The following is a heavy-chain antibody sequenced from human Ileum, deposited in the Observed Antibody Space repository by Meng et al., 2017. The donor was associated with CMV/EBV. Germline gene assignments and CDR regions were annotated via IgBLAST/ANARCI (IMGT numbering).Heavy chain of an antibody. CDR3: VTADHHAIKY. V-gene: IGHV4-34*01. D-gene: IGHD5-12*01. J-gene: IGHJ4*02. CDR2: INQYGST. CDR1: GSFSPYT. Sequence: QVPIQHWGAGLLKPSETLSLTCSLGGSFSPYTWSWIRQAPGKGLEWIGEINQYGSTNFNPSVKSRVTISRDTSKNQFSLRLNSVTAADAAVYYCVTADHHAIKYWGQGTLVTVSS.